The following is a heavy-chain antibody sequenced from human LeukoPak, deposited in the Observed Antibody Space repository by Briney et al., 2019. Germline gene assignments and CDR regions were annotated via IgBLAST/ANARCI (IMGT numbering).Heavy chain of an antibody. CDR2: INSDGSGT. D-gene: IGHD2-15*01. CDR1: GFTFSSYW. J-gene: IGHJ4*02. CDR3: ARRVVAALYDY. V-gene: IGHV3-74*01. Sequence: PGGSLRFSCAASGFTFSSYWMHGVRQAPGKGLVWVSHINSDGSGTTYADSVKGRFTISRDNAKNTLYLQMNSLRADDTAVYFCARRVVAALYDYWGQGTLVTVSS.